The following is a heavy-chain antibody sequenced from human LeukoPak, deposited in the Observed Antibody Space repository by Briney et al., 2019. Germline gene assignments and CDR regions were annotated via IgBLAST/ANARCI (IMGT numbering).Heavy chain of an antibody. CDR2: SYHSGST. CDR1: GVSVSSGSYY. V-gene: IGHV4-61*01. J-gene: IGHJ4*02. D-gene: IGHD1-26*01. CDR3: ARQRGRWDSFDY. Sequence: SETLSLTCTVSGVSVSSGSYYWTWIRQPPGKGLEWIGYSYHSGSTMYNPSLKSRVTISVDTSKNQFSLKLSSVTAADPAVYYCARQRGRWDSFDYWGQGTLVTVSS.